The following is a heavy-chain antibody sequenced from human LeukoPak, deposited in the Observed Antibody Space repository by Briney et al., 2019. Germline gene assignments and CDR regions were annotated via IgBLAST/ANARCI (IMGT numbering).Heavy chain of an antibody. J-gene: IGHJ4*02. V-gene: IGHV4-39*01. CDR1: GGSISSSSYY. Sequence: PSETLSLTCTVSGGSISSSSYYWGWIRQPPGKGLEWIGSTYYSGSTYYNPSLKSRVTISVETSKNQFSLKLSSVTAADTAVYYCARHVISVFDYWGQGTLVTVSS. CDR2: TYYSGST. D-gene: IGHD2/OR15-2a*01. CDR3: ARHVISVFDY.